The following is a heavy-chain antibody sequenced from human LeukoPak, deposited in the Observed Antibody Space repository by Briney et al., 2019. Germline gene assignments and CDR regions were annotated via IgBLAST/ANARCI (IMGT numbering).Heavy chain of an antibody. CDR2: INPNSGGT. Sequence: ASVKVSCKASGYTFTGYYMHWVRQAPGQGLEWMGWINPNSGGTNYAQKFQGRVTMTRDTSISTAYMELSRLRSDDTAVYYCARVFLQWELISHYYYYYYMDVWGKGTTVTISS. J-gene: IGHJ6*03. V-gene: IGHV1-2*02. CDR1: GYTFTGYY. CDR3: ARVFLQWELISHYYYYYYMDV. D-gene: IGHD1-26*01.